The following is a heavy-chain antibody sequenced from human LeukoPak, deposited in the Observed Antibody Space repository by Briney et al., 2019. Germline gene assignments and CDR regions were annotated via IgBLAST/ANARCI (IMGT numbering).Heavy chain of an antibody. Sequence: ASVKVSCKASGYTFTGYYMHWVRQAPGQGLEWMGRINPNSGGTNYAQKFQGRVTMTRDTSISTAYVELSRLRSDDTAVYYCARGDTAMVRAADYWGQGTLVTVSS. V-gene: IGHV1-2*06. J-gene: IGHJ4*02. CDR2: INPNSGGT. D-gene: IGHD5-18*01. CDR3: ARGDTAMVRAADY. CDR1: GYTFTGYY.